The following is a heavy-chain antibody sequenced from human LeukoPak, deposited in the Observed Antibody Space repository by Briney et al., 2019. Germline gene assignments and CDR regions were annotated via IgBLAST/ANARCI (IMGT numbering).Heavy chain of an antibody. V-gene: IGHV4-59*08. CDR3: ARHGTISSESYFDY. D-gene: IGHD1-14*01. CDR2: IHNSGRT. J-gene: IGHJ4*02. CDR1: GGSVSSYY. Sequence: PSETLSLTCSVSGGSVSSYYWSWIRQSPGKGLEWIGYIHNSGRTNYNPSLKSRVTGFVDTSKNQVSMRLSSVTAADTAVYYCARHGTISSESYFDYWGQGALVTVSS.